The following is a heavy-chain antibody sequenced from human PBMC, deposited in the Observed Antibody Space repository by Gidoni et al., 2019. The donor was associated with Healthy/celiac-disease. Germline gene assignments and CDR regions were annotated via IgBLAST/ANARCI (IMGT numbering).Heavy chain of an antibody. CDR2: IKSKTDGGTT. Sequence: EVQLVESGGGLVKPGGSLRLSCAASGFTFSNAGMNWVRQAPGKGLEWVGRIKSKTDGGTTDYAAPVKGRFTISRDDSKNTLYLQMNSLKTEDTAVYYCTTPGYYDSSGYYPDYWGQGTLVTVSS. D-gene: IGHD3-22*01. V-gene: IGHV3-15*07. CDR1: GFTFSNAG. J-gene: IGHJ4*02. CDR3: TTPGYYDSSGYYPDY.